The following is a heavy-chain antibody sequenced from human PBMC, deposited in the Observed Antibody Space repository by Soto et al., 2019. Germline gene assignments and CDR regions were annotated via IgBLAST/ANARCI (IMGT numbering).Heavy chain of an antibody. V-gene: IGHV4-59*08. CDR3: ARHSKKTGDFDYYYGMDV. Sequence: SETLSLTCSVFGGSMSPYYWSWIRQSPGKGLEWIANIYYRGNTNYNPSLESRVTISIDTSKNQFSLKLNSLTAADTAVYYCARHSKKTGDFDYYYGMDVWGQGTTVT. CDR1: GGSMSPYY. CDR2: IYYRGNT. D-gene: IGHD7-27*01. J-gene: IGHJ6*02.